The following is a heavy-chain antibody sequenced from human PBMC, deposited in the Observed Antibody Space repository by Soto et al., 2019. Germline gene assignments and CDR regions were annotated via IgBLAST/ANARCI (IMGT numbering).Heavy chain of an antibody. Sequence: VKVSCKASGYTFTSYGISWVRQAPGQGLEWMGWISAYNGNTNYAQKLQGRVTMTTDTSTSTAYMELRSLRSDDTAVYYCAGESLHSRIPLYYYMDVWGKGTTVTVSS. CDR1: GYTFTSYG. D-gene: IGHD4-4*01. V-gene: IGHV1-18*01. CDR3: AGESLHSRIPLYYYMDV. CDR2: ISAYNGNT. J-gene: IGHJ6*03.